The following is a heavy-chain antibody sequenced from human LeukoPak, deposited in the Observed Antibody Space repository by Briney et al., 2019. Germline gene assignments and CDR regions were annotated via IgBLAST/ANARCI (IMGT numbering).Heavy chain of an antibody. Sequence: GGSLRLSCAASGFTFSDYYMSWIRQAPGKGLEWVSYISSSGSTINYADSVKGRFTISRDNSKNTLYLQMNSLRAEDTAVYYCAKDQTDYGDYWYCFDYWGQGTLVTVSS. CDR2: ISSSGSTI. CDR3: AKDQTDYGDYWYCFDY. CDR1: GFTFSDYY. D-gene: IGHD4-17*01. V-gene: IGHV3-11*01. J-gene: IGHJ4*02.